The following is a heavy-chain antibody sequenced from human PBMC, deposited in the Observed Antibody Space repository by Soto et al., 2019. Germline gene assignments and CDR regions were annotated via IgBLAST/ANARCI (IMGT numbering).Heavy chain of an antibody. D-gene: IGHD1-26*01. CDR1: GGSVSSGSYY. Sequence: SETLSLTCTFSGGSVSSGSYYWSWIRQPPGKGLEWIGYIYYSGSTNYNPSLKSRVTISVDTSKNQFSLKLSSVTAADTAVYYCARGQVGATPFDYWGQGTLVTVSS. V-gene: IGHV4-61*01. J-gene: IGHJ4*02. CDR3: ARGQVGATPFDY. CDR2: IYYSGST.